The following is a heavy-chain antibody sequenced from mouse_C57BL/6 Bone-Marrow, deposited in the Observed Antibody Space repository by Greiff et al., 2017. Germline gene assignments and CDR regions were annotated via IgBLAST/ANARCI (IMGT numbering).Heavy chain of an antibody. CDR1: GFTFSSYG. CDR3: ARQLCDY. CDR2: ISSGGSYT. J-gene: IGHJ2*01. Sequence: DVKLVESGGDLVKPGGSLKLSCAASGFTFSSYGMSWVRQTPDKRLEWVATISSGGSYTYYPDSVKGRFTISRDNAKNTLYLQMSSLKSEDTAMYYCARQLCDYWGQGTTLTVSS. V-gene: IGHV5-6*02.